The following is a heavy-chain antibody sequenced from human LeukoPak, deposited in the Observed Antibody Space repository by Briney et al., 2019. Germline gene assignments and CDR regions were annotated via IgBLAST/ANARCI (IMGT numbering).Heavy chain of an antibody. CDR1: GGSISSATYY. CDR2: VYYSGST. CDR3: TCGYYSRGDY. J-gene: IGHJ4*02. Sequence: PSETLSLTCNVSGGSISSATYYWGWIRQPPGKGLEWIGSVYYSGSTYYNPSLKSRVPISLDTSENQFSVKLNSVTAADTAIYYCTCGYYSRGDYWGQGTLVTVSS. D-gene: IGHD3-22*01. V-gene: IGHV4-39*01.